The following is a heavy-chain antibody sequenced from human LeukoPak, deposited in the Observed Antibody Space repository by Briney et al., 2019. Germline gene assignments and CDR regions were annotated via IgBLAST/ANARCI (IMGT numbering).Heavy chain of an antibody. CDR1: GGSISSYY. CDR3: ARGRRQLVRSWGY. J-gene: IGHJ4*02. CDR2: IYYSGST. D-gene: IGHD6-13*01. V-gene: IGHV4-59*12. Sequence: SETLSLTCTVSGGSISSYYWSWIRQPPGKGLEWIGYIYYSGSTNYNPSLKSRVTISVDTSKNQFSLKLTSVTAADTAVYYCARGRRQLVRSWGYWGQGTLVTVSS.